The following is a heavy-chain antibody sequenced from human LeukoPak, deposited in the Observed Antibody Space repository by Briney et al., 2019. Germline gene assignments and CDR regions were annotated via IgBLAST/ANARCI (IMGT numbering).Heavy chain of an antibody. Sequence: SQTLSLTCTVSGGSISSGDYYWSWLRQPPGKGLEWIGYIYYSGSTYYNPSLKSRVTISVDTSKNQFSLKLSSVTAADTAVYYCARDGDGYGMDVWGQGTTVTVSS. CDR1: GGSISSGDYY. CDR3: ARDGDGYGMDV. V-gene: IGHV4-30-4*01. J-gene: IGHJ6*02. CDR2: IYYSGST. D-gene: IGHD5-24*01.